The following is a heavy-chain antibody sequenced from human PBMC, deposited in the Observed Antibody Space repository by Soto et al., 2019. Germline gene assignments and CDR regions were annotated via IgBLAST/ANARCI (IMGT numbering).Heavy chain of an antibody. V-gene: IGHV4-30-2*06. CDR3: ARVRQYCSRTNCYQDP. Sequence: KASETLSLTCSVSGCSMSIGCHSWNWLRQSPGKGLVWIGFGYYSGTTYYNPALNSRVTISVDRAKSQFSLQLRSVTAADTAVYYCARVRQYCSRTNCYQDPWGQGTLVTVSS. J-gene: IGHJ5*02. CDR1: GCSMSIGCHS. CDR2: GYYSGTT. D-gene: IGHD2-2*01.